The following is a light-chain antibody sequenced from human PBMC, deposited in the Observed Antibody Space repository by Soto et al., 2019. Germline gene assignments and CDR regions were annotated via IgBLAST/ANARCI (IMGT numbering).Light chain of an antibody. CDR2: GAS. V-gene: IGKV3-20*01. J-gene: IGKJ1*01. Sequence: EIALTQSPGTLSLSPGERATLSCRASQSVSNNYLAWYQQKPSQAPRLLIYGASSRATGLPDRFSGSGSGTDCTLTISRLDPEDFELYYCQQYGSSGTFGQGTKVEIK. CDR1: QSVSNNY. CDR3: QQYGSSGT.